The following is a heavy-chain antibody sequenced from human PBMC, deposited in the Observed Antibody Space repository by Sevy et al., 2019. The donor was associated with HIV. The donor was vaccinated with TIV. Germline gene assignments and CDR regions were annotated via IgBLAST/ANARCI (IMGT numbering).Heavy chain of an antibody. CDR2: SYYSGST. D-gene: IGHD3-10*01. Sequence: SETLSLTCTVSGGSISSSDNYWGWIRQPPGKGLDWIASSYYSGSTYYNPSLKSRVTISVDTSKNQFSLKLRSVTAADTAVYCCARRRVEDYYGSGTPPLVNGPFDIWGQGTMVTVSS. V-gene: IGHV4-39*01. J-gene: IGHJ3*02. CDR3: ARRRVEDYYGSGTPPLVNGPFDI. CDR1: GGSISSSDNY.